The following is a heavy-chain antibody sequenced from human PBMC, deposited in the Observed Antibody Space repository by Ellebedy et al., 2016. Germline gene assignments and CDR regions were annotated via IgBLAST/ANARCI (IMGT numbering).Heavy chain of an antibody. CDR1: GYTFTAYD. D-gene: IGHD3-16*02. V-gene: IGHV1-18*04. CDR2: ISAYSGNT. Sequence: ASVKVSCXASGYTFTAYDIHWVRQAPGQGLEWMGWISAYSGNTDYEQRFQGRVTMTTDTSTSTAYMELRSLRSDDTAVYYCARAPYDYIWGTYRPTLDYWGQGTLVTVSS. CDR3: ARAPYDYIWGTYRPTLDY. J-gene: IGHJ4*02.